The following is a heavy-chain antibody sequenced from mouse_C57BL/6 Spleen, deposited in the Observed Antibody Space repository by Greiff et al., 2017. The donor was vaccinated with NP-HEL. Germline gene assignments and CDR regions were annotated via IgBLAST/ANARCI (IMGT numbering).Heavy chain of an antibody. D-gene: IGHD2-4*01. CDR2: IYPGDGDT. V-gene: IGHV1-80*01. CDR1: GYAFSSYW. Sequence: QVQLQQSGAELVKPGASVKISCKASGYAFSSYWMNWVKQRPGKGLEWIGQIYPGDGDTNYNGKFKGKATLTADKSSSTAYMQLSSLTSEDSAVYFCARNYDDYLAWFAYWGQGTLVTVSA. CDR3: ARNYDDYLAWFAY. J-gene: IGHJ3*01.